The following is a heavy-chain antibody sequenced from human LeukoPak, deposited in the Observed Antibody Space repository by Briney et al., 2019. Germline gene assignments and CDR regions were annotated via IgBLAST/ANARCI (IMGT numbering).Heavy chain of an antibody. CDR1: GYSINNGYY. D-gene: IGHD6-6*01. Sequence: SETLSLTCTVSGYSINNGYYWGWIRQPPGKGLEWIGSIYHSGSTYYKPSLKSRVTISVDTSKNQFPLKLSSVTAAGTAVYYCARAPEYDAFDIWGQGTMVTVSS. CDR3: ARAPEYDAFDI. J-gene: IGHJ3*02. V-gene: IGHV4-38-2*02. CDR2: IYHSGST.